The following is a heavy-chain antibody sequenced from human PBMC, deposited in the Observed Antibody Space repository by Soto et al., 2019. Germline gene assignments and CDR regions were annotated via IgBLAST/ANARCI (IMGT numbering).Heavy chain of an antibody. J-gene: IGHJ6*02. V-gene: IGHV1-2*02. D-gene: IGHD3-22*01. Sequence: GASVKVSCKASGYTFTGYYMHWVRQAPGQGLEWMGWINPNSGGTNYAQKFQGRVSMTRDTSISTAYMELSRLRSDDTAVYYCASRRSSGYYYVGYSYYGMDVWGQGTTVTVSS. CDR1: GYTFTGYY. CDR2: INPNSGGT. CDR3: ASRRSSGYYYVGYSYYGMDV.